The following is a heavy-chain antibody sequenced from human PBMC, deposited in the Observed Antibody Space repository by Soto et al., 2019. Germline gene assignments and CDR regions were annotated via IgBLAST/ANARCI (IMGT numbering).Heavy chain of an antibody. CDR2: IIPIFGTA. J-gene: IGHJ4*02. D-gene: IGHD3-3*01. Sequence: QVQLVQSGAEVKKPGSSVKVSCKASGGTFSSYAISWVRQAPGQGLEWMGGIIPIFGTANYEQKFQGRVTITADKSTRPAYMELSCLRSEDTAVYYWARETVTIFGVVIRGYFDYWGQGTLVTVSS. CDR1: GGTFSSYA. V-gene: IGHV1-69*06. CDR3: ARETVTIFGVVIRGYFDY.